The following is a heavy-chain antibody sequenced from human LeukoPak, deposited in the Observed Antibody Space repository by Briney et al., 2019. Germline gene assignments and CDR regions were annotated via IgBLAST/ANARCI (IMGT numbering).Heavy chain of an antibody. CDR2: IYPGDSDT. D-gene: IGHD3-9*01. V-gene: IGHV5-51*01. CDR1: GYSFTSYW. J-gene: IGHJ4*02. CDR3: ARRVSLRYFDAPLDY. Sequence: GESLKISCKGSGYSFTSYWIGWVRQMPGKGLEWMGIIYPGDSDTRYSPSFQGQVTISADKSISTAYLQWSSLKASDTAMYYCARRVSLRYFDAPLDYWGQGTLVTVSS.